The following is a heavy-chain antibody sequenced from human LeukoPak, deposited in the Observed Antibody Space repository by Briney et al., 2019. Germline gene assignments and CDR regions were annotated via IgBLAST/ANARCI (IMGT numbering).Heavy chain of an antibody. D-gene: IGHD3-22*01. Sequence: SGTLSLTCAVSGGSISSSSYYWGWIRQPPGKGLEWIGSIYYSGSTYYNPSLKSRVTISVDTSKNQFSLKLSSVTAADTAVYYCARAKISITMIVVVITYDYWGQGTLVTVSS. CDR3: ARAKISITMIVVVITYDY. J-gene: IGHJ4*02. V-gene: IGHV4-39*07. CDR1: GGSISSSSYY. CDR2: IYYSGST.